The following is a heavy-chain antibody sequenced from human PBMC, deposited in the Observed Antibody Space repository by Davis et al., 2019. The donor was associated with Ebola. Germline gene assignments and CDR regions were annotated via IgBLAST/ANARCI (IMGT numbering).Heavy chain of an antibody. CDR2: INSDGSST. CDR3: ARGGRGMDV. D-gene: IGHD1-26*01. V-gene: IGHV3-74*01. J-gene: IGHJ6*02. Sequence: PGGSLRPSCAASRLTSSSYWMHWVRQAPGKGLVWVSRINSDGSSTSYADSVKGRFTISRDNAKNTLYLQMNSLRAEDTAVYYCARGGRGMDVWGQGTTVTVSS. CDR1: RLTSSSYW.